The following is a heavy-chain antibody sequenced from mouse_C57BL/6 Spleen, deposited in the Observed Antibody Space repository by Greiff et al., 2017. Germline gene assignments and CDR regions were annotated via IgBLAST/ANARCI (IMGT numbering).Heavy chain of an antibody. Sequence: QVQLQQPGAELVKPGASVKLSCKASGYTFTSYWMQWVKQRPGQGLEWIGEIDPSDSYTNYNQKFKGKATLTVAPSSSTAYMELSSLTSEDSAVYDCARRESNFDASDYWGQGTTVTVSS. CDR1: GYTFTSYW. V-gene: IGHV1-50*01. CDR2: IDPSDSYT. D-gene: IGHD2-5*01. CDR3: ARRESNFDASDY. J-gene: IGHJ4*01.